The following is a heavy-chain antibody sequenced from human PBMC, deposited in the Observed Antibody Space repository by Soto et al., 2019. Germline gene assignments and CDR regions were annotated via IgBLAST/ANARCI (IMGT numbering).Heavy chain of an antibody. D-gene: IGHD5-12*01. Sequence: PGGSLRLSCAASGFTFSDHYMDWVRQAPGKGLEWVGRTRNKANSYTTEYTASVKSRFTISRDDSKNSQYLQMNSLKTEDTALFYCAREKGYSGYADDAFDIWGQGTMVTVSS. V-gene: IGHV3-72*01. CDR2: TRNKANSYTT. CDR1: GFTFSDHY. J-gene: IGHJ3*02. CDR3: AREKGYSGYADDAFDI.